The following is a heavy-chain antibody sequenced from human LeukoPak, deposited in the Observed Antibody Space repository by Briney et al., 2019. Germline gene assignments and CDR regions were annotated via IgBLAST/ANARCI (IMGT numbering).Heavy chain of an antibody. V-gene: IGHV3-33*03. CDR2: IWYDGSNK. CDR3: ARGPYSSSWFEALYYFDY. J-gene: IGHJ4*02. Sequence: GGSLRLSCAASGFTFSSYGMHWVRQAPGKGLEWVAVIWYDGSNKYYADSVKGRFTISRDNAKNSLYLQMNSLRAEDTAVYYCARGPYSSSWFEALYYFDYWGQGTLVTVSS. D-gene: IGHD6-13*01. CDR1: GFTFSSYG.